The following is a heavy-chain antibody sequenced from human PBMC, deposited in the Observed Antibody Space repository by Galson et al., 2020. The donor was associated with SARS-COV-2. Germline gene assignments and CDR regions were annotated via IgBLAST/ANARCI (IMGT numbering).Heavy chain of an antibody. CDR2: IYYSGST. D-gene: IGHD2-2*01. CDR1: GGSISSSSYY. J-gene: IGHJ5*02. V-gene: IGHV4-39*01. Sequence: ETSETLSLTCTVCGGSISSSSYYWGWIRQPPGKGLEWIGSIYYSGSTYYNPSLKSRVTISVDTSKNQFSLKLSSVTAADTAVYYCARQGDQLLVREDWFDPWGQGTLVTVAS. CDR3: ARQGDQLLVREDWFDP.